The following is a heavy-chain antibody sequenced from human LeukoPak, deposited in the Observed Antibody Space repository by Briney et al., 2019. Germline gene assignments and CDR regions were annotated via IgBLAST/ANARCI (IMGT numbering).Heavy chain of an antibody. CDR3: ATLPPLVPAGPADAFDI. J-gene: IGHJ3*02. CDR1: GYTLTELS. D-gene: IGHD2-2*01. CDR2: FDPEDGET. V-gene: IGHV1-24*01. Sequence: ASVKVSCKVSGYTLTELSMHWVRQVPGKGLEWVGGFDPEDGETIYAQKFQGRVTMTEDTSTDTAYMELSSLRSEDTAVYYCATLPPLVPAGPADAFDIWGQGTMVTVSS.